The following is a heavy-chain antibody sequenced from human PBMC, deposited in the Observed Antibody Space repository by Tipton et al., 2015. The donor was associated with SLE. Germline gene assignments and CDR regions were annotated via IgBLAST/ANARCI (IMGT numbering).Heavy chain of an antibody. V-gene: IGHV5-51*01. CDR3: ARRRQDQALDA. D-gene: IGHD2-2*01. Sequence: QLVQSGAEVKQPGESLKISCGASGYTFSTYWVTWVRQTPGEGLVWMGTIYPGDSDTKYNPSFQGRVNISAHKSTNTGYLQWGSLRATDTAIYYCARRRQDQALDAWGQGSLVTVSS. CDR2: IYPGDSDT. CDR1: GYTFSTYW. J-gene: IGHJ5*02.